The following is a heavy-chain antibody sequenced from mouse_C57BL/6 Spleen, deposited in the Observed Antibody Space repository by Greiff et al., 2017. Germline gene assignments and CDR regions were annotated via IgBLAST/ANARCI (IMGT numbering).Heavy chain of an antibody. CDR1: GFSFNTYA. Sequence: GGGLVQPKGSLKLSCAAFGFSFNTYAMNWVRQAPGKGLEWVARIRSKSNNYATYYADSVKDRFTIARDDSESMLYLQMNNLKTEDTAMYYCVRHDDYDGGNYAMDYWGQGTSVTVSS. CDR2: IRSKSNNYAT. V-gene: IGHV10-1*01. CDR3: VRHDDYDGGNYAMDY. J-gene: IGHJ4*01. D-gene: IGHD2-3*01.